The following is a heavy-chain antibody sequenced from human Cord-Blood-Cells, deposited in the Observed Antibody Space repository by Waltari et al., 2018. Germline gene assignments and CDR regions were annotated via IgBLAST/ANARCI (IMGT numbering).Heavy chain of an antibody. V-gene: IGHV3-7*01. CDR1: GFTFSSSW. CDR3: ARDFSSSWYYFDY. CDR2: IKQDGSEK. D-gene: IGHD6-13*01. J-gene: IGHJ4*02. Sequence: EVQLVESGGGLVQPGGSLRLSCAASGFTFSSSWMSWVRQAPGKGLEWVANIKQDGSEKYYVDSVKGRFTISRDNAKNSLYLQMNSLRAEDTAVYYCARDFSSSWYYFDYWGQGTLVTVSS.